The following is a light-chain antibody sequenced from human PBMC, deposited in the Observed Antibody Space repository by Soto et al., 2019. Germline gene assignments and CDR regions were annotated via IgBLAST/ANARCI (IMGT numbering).Light chain of an antibody. Sequence: EIVLTQSPGALSLSPGERATLSCRASQSVTSRSLAWYQQKPGQPPRLIIYGASIRATGIPARVSGSGSGTDFTLTISSLQSDDAGVYYCQQYNERPPWTFGQGTKVDIK. J-gene: IGKJ1*01. CDR2: GAS. CDR1: QSVTSRS. V-gene: IGKV3-15*01. CDR3: QQYNERPPWT.